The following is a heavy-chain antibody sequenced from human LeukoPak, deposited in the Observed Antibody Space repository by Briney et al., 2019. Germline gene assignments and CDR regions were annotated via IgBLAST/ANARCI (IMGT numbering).Heavy chain of an antibody. J-gene: IGHJ4*02. Sequence: PGGSLRLSCAASGFSFINSWMSWVRQAPGKGLEWVALINPDGSVEHYVDAVKGRLTVSRDNAKNSLYLQMNNLRAEDRAVYFCARDPHFGALDYWGLGTLVTVSS. D-gene: IGHD4-17*01. V-gene: IGHV3-7*01. CDR2: INPDGSVE. CDR1: GFSFINSW. CDR3: ARDPHFGALDY.